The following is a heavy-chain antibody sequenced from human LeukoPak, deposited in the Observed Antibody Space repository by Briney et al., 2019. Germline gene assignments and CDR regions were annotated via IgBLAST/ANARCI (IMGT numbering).Heavy chain of an antibody. CDR3: AREKATVTSRGGFDY. CDR2: IYYSGST. D-gene: IGHD4-17*01. J-gene: IGHJ4*02. V-gene: IGHV4-39*02. CDR1: GGSISGSSYY. Sequence: SETLSLTCTVSGGSISGSSYYWGWIRQPPGKGLEWIGSIYYSGSTYYNPSLKSRVTISVDTSKNQFSLKLNSVTATDTAVYYCAREKATVTSRGGFDYWGQGTLVTVSS.